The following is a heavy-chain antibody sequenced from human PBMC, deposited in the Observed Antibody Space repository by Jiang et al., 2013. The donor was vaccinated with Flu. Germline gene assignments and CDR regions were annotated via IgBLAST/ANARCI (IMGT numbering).Heavy chain of an antibody. CDR1: GFSRVSTSGMC. V-gene: IGHV2-70*11. D-gene: IGHD3-22*01. Sequence: KPTQTLTLTCTFSGFSRVSTSGMCVSWIRQPPGKALEWLARIDWDDDKYYSTSLKTRLTISKDTSKNQVVLTMTNMDPVDTATYYCARGLWMGSTDYYDSSGWPNWFDPWGQGTLVTVSS. CDR3: ARGLWMGSTDYYDSSGWPNWFDP. CDR2: IDWDDDK. J-gene: IGHJ5*02.